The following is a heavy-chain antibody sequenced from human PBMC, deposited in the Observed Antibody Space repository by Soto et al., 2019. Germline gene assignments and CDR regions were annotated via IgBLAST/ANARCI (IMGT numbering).Heavy chain of an antibody. J-gene: IGHJ4*02. CDR3: ARGGITTVRNYYFDH. CDR2: VFHSGST. CDR1: GVPMTNTNW. V-gene: IGHV4-4*02. Sequence: QVQLRESGPGLVKPSGTLSLTCAVSGVPMTNTNWWSWVRQPPGKGLEWIGEVFHSGSTNYNPSLKSRVTITVDTSNNQFSLRLSSVTAADTAVYYCARGGITTVRNYYFDHWGQGTLVTVSS. D-gene: IGHD1-20*01.